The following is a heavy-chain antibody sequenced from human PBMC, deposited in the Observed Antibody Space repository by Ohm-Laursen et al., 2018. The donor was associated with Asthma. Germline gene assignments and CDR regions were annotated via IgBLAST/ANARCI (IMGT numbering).Heavy chain of an antibody. Sequence: SLRLSCTASGFTFSDYYMSWIRQAPGKGLEWVSYISSSGSTIYYADSVKGRFTISRDNAKNSLYLQMNSLRAEDTAVYYCARDRGDSSSWADAFDIWGQGTMVTVSS. D-gene: IGHD6-13*01. CDR3: ARDRGDSSSWADAFDI. J-gene: IGHJ3*02. CDR1: GFTFSDYY. V-gene: IGHV3-11*01. CDR2: ISSSGSTI.